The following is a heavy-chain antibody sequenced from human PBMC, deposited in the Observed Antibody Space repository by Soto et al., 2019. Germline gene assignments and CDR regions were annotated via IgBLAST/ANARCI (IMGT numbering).Heavy chain of an antibody. CDR3: ARLNCGGDCSQYYYYYGMDV. Sequence: GESLKISCKGSGYSFTSYWIGWVRQMPGKGLEWMGRIDPSDSYTNYSPSFQGHVTISADKSISTAYLQWSSLKASDTAMYYCARLNCGGDCSQYYYYYGMDVWGQGTTVTVSS. V-gene: IGHV5-10-1*01. CDR1: GYSFTSYW. CDR2: IDPSDSYT. D-gene: IGHD2-21*02. J-gene: IGHJ6*02.